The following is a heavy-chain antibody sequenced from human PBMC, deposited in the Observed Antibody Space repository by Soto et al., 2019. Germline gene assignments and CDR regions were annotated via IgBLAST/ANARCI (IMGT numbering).Heavy chain of an antibody. CDR2: INGDTGNT. J-gene: IGHJ4*02. Sequence: QVQLVQSGAEVKKPGASVKVSCKASVYTFSSYALHWIRQAPGHSLEWVGWINGDTGNTKYSRKFQGRVTITSHKSASTADMALSSLRSEDTAVYYCARPSTHTGYDFWSGYSAPFDYWGQGTLVPVSS. V-gene: IGHV1-3*01. CDR3: ARPSTHTGYDFWSGYSAPFDY. D-gene: IGHD3-3*01. CDR1: VYTFSSYA.